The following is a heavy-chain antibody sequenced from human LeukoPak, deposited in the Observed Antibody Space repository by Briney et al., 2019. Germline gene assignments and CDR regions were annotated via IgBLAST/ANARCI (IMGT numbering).Heavy chain of an antibody. Sequence: PGGSLRLSCAASGFTFDDYAMHWVRQAPGKGLEWVSGISWNSGSIGYADSVKGRFTISRDNAKHSLYLQMNSLRAEDTALYYCAKEAVAVGSGYYMDVWGKGTTVTVSS. CDR2: ISWNSGSI. J-gene: IGHJ6*03. CDR3: AKEAVAVGSGYYMDV. CDR1: GFTFDDYA. V-gene: IGHV3-9*01. D-gene: IGHD6-19*01.